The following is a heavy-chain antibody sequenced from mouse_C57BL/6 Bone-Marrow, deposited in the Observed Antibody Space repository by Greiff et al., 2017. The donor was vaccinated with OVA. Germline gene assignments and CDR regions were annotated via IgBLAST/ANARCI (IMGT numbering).Heavy chain of an antibody. CDR1: GFNIKDDY. D-gene: IGHD2-1*01. Sequence: EVQLQQSGAELVRPGASVKLCCTASGFNIKDDYMHWVKQRPEQGLEWIGWIDPENGDTEYASKFQGKATITADTSSNTAYLQLSSLTSEDTAVYYCTTVTLYYFDYWGQGTTLTVSS. J-gene: IGHJ2*01. V-gene: IGHV14-4*01. CDR3: TTVTLYYFDY. CDR2: IDPENGDT.